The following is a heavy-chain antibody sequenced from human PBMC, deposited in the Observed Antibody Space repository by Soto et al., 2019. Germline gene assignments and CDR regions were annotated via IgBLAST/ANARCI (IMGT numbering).Heavy chain of an antibody. CDR3: ARVRSNRPKTHDVDTHPYYFDY. CDR2: IYHSGST. D-gene: IGHD5-18*01. V-gene: IGHV4-38-2*02. CDR1: GYSISSGYY. J-gene: IGHJ4*02. Sequence: SETLSLTCTVSGYSISSGYYWGWIRQPPGKGLEWIGSIYHSGSTYYNPSLKSRVTISVDTSKNQFSLKLSSVTAADTAVYYCARVRSNRPKTHDVDTHPYYFDYWGQGTLVTVSS.